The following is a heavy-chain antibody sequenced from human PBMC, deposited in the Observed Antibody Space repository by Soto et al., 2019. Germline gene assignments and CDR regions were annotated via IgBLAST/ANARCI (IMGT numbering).Heavy chain of an antibody. Sequence: QVQLVQSGAEVKKPGSSVKVSCKASGGTFSSYAISWVRQAPGQGLEWMGGIIPIFGTANYAQKFQGRVTITADESTSTAYMELRSLRSDDTAVYYCARDGGYSGYGLFDYWGQGTLVTVSS. J-gene: IGHJ4*02. CDR1: GGTFSSYA. CDR2: IIPIFGTA. D-gene: IGHD5-12*01. V-gene: IGHV1-69*01. CDR3: ARDGGYSGYGLFDY.